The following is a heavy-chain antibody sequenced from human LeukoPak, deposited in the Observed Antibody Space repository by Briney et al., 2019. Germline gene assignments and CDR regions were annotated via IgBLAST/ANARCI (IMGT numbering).Heavy chain of an antibody. CDR2: MGTAGDT. J-gene: IGHJ4*02. CDR1: GFTFSSYD. V-gene: IGHV3-13*01. D-gene: IGHD1-26*01. CDR3: AALGGSIY. Sequence: GGSLRLSCAASGFTFSSYDVHWVRQATGRGLEWVSAMGTAGDTYYAGSVKGRFTISREDAKNSFYLQMNSLRAGDTAVYYCAALGGSIYWGQGTVVTISS.